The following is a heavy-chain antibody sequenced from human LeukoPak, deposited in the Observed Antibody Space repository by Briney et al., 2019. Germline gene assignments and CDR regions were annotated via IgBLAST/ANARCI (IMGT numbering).Heavy chain of an antibody. CDR3: ARTVGSWDWFDP. D-gene: IGHD6-13*01. J-gene: IGHJ5*02. Sequence: PSETLSLTCAVYGGSFSGYYWSWIRQPPGKGLEWIGEINHSGSTNYNPSLKSRVTISVDTSKNQFSLKLSSVTAADTAVYYCARTVGSWDWFDPWGQGTLVTVSS. CDR2: INHSGST. CDR1: GGSFSGYY. V-gene: IGHV4-34*01.